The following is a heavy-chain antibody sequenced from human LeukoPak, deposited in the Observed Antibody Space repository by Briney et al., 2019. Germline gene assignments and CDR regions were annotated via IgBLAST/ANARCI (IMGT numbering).Heavy chain of an antibody. V-gene: IGHV3-30*02. D-gene: IGHD6-19*01. J-gene: IGHJ4*02. CDR3: AKGFSSGWFESDPMYFDY. CDR1: GFTFSSFR. CDR2: IRYDGRNK. Sequence: GGSLRLSCAASGFTFSSFRLGWARKAQGKGWVGGAFIRYDGRNKYYADSVRGRFTISRDNSKNTLYLQMNSLRAEDTAVYYCAKGFSSGWFESDPMYFDYWGQGTLVTVSS.